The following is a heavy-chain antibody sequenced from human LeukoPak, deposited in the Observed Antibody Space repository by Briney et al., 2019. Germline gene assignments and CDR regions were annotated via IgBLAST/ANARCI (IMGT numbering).Heavy chain of an antibody. CDR2: IYYSGST. CDR3: ASQYSSGWNYYFDY. J-gene: IGHJ4*02. Sequence: PSETLSLPCTVSGGSISSSSYYWGWIRQPPGTGLEWIGSIYYSGSTYYNPSLKSRVTISVDTSKNQFSLKLSSVTAADTAVYYCASQYSSGWNYYFDYWGQGTLVTVSS. D-gene: IGHD6-19*01. CDR1: GGSISSSSYY. V-gene: IGHV4-39*01.